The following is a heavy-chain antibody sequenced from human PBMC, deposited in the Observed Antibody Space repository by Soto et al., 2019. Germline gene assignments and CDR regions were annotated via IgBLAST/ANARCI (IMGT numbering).Heavy chain of an antibody. D-gene: IGHD3-3*01. V-gene: IGHV3-48*02. J-gene: IGHJ4*01. Sequence: HPGGSLRLSCVASGFSFSNYNMNWVRQAPGKGLEWVSYITDSSDTVHYADSVRGRFTISRDNAESSLYLQMNILRDEDTALSFCARDFGLRYYLDYWDRGTLLTVSS. CDR2: ITDSSDTV. CDR1: GFSFSNYN. CDR3: ARDFGLRYYLDY.